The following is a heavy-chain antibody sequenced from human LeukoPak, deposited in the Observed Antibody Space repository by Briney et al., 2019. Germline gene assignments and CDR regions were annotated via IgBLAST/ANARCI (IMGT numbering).Heavy chain of an antibody. CDR3: ARDSRVGTTHYYYYMDV. CDR2: ISYDATNK. D-gene: IGHD1-14*01. J-gene: IGHJ6*03. CDR1: GFTFSNYP. Sequence: GGSLRLSCVASGFTFSNYPIHWVRQAPGKGFEWVAVISYDATNKEYADSVKGRLTISRDDSTNTVSLQMNSLRAEDTAVYYCARDSRVGTTHYYYYMDVWGKGAMVTVSS. V-gene: IGHV3-30*16.